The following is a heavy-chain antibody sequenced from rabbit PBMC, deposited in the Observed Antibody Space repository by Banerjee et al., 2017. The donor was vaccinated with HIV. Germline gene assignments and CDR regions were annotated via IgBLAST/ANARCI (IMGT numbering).Heavy chain of an antibody. V-gene: IGHV1S45*01. J-gene: IGHJ4*01. Sequence: QQQLVESGGDLVKPEGSLTLTCTASGFSFSSSYWICWVRQAPGKGLEWIACIYTTSGSTWYATWVNGRFTISRTTTTVTLQMNSLTAADTATYFCARAGYDGYGYASYFELWGPGTLVTVS. CDR1: GFSFSSSYW. CDR2: IYTTSGST. D-gene: IGHD6-1*01. CDR3: ARAGYDGYGYASYFEL.